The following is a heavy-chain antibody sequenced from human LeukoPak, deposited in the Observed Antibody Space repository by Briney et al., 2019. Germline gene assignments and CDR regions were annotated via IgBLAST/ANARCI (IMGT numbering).Heavy chain of an antibody. D-gene: IGHD2-15*01. CDR1: GFTFSDYY. CDR2: IKQDGSEE. CDR3: ARDSACYDY. V-gene: IGHV3-7*01. J-gene: IGHJ4*02. Sequence: GGSLRLSCAASGFTFSDYYMSWVRQAPGKELEWVANIKQDGSEEYYVDSVRGRFTISRDNAKNSLYLQMSSLRAEDTAVYYCARDSACYDYWGQGTLVTVSS.